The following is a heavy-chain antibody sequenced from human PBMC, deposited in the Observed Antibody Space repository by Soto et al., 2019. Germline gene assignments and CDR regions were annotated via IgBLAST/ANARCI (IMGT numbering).Heavy chain of an antibody. CDR3: ARRDQIAYYYGMDV. J-gene: IGHJ6*02. Sequence: EVQLVESGGGLVQPGGSLRLSCAASAFTFSNYWMNWVRQAPGKGPVWVSRINSDGSITGYADSVKGRFTISRDNAKNTLYLQMISLSAEDMAVYYCARRDQIAYYYGMDVWGQGTTVTVSS. CDR2: INSDGSIT. D-gene: IGHD2-21*01. CDR1: AFTFSNYW. V-gene: IGHV3-74*01.